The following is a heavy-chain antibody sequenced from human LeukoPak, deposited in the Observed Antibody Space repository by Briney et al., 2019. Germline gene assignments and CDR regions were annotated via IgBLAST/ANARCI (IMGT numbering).Heavy chain of an antibody. D-gene: IGHD3-10*01. CDR3: ARGYYGSGNGGDY. Sequence: GGSLRLSCAASGFTFSDYEMNWVRQAPGKGLEWVSSISSSSSYIYYADSVKGRFTISRDNAKNSLYLQMNSLRAEDTAVYYCARGYYGSGNGGDYWGQGTLVTVSS. V-gene: IGHV3-21*01. CDR1: GFTFSDYE. J-gene: IGHJ4*02. CDR2: ISSSSSYI.